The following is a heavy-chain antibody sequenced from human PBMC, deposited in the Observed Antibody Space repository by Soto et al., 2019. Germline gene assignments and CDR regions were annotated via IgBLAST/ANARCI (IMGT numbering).Heavy chain of an antibody. CDR3: VRDVTTSWSS. CDR2: INSDGSSA. V-gene: IGHV3-74*03. CDR1: GFTFRNYW. Sequence: EVQLVESGGGLVQPGGSLRLSCAASGFTFRNYWMHWVRQAPGKGMMWVSHINSDGSSATYADSVKGRFTISRDNAQNTLYLQMNSLSAEDTAVYSCVRDVTTSWSSGGQRTLVTVSS. J-gene: IGHJ4*02. D-gene: IGHD2-15*01.